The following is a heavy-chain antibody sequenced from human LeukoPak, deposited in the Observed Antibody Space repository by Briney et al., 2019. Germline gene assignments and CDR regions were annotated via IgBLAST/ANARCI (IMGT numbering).Heavy chain of an antibody. J-gene: IGHJ3*02. V-gene: IGHV4-4*07. CDR2: IYTRGSA. Sequence: SETLSLTCTVSGGSINNYYWSWIRQPAGKGLEWIGRIYTRGSANYSPSLKSRVTMSADTSKNQFSLKLSSVTAADTAVYYCARGRYCSADICSGGDAFDIWGQGTMVSVSS. D-gene: IGHD2-15*01. CDR1: GGSINNYY. CDR3: ARGRYCSADICSGGDAFDI.